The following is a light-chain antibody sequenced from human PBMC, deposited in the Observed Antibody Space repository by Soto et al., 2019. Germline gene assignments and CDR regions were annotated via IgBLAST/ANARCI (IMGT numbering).Light chain of an antibody. CDR3: QQYNYWPIT. CDR1: QGVTTN. Sequence: EIVMTQSPASLSVSPGERVTLSCRAGQGVTTNFAWYQQKSGQSPRLLIYDVSTRATGVPARFSGTGSETDFTLTVSSLRSEDSAVYYCQQYNYWPITFGQGTRLEIK. CDR2: DVS. V-gene: IGKV3-15*01. J-gene: IGKJ5*01.